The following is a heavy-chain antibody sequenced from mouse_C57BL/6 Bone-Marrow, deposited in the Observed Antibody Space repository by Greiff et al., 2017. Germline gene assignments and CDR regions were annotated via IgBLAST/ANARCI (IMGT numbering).Heavy chain of an antibody. J-gene: IGHJ1*03. Sequence: QVQLKQSGAELVRPGTSVKMSCKASGYTFTNYWIGWAKQRPGHGLEWIGDIYPGGGYTNYNEKFKGKATLTADKSSSTAYMQFSSLTSEDSAIYYWARSWYYGSSHWYFDVWGTGTTVTVSS. CDR1: GYTFTNYW. D-gene: IGHD1-1*01. CDR2: IYPGGGYT. CDR3: ARSWYYGSSHWYFDV. V-gene: IGHV1-63*01.